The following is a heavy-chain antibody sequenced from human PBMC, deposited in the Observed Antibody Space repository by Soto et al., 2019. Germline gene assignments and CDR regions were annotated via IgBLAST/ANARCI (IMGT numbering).Heavy chain of an antibody. CDR2: IYPGDSHT. Sequence: GESLKISCKGSGYAFTTYWITWVRQMPGKGLEWMGIIYPGDSHTRYSPSFQGQVTISADKSINTAYLQWSSLRASDTAVYYCSRQQGDYSRVDDYWGQGTLVTVSA. J-gene: IGHJ4*02. CDR1: GYAFTTYW. CDR3: SRQQGDYSRVDDY. V-gene: IGHV5-51*01. D-gene: IGHD2-15*01.